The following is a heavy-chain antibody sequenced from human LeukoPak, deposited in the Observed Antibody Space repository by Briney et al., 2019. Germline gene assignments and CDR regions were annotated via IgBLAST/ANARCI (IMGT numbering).Heavy chain of an antibody. CDR3: ARERNLEIAVAGTIFNN. CDR1: GFTVSSNY. CDR2: IYSGGST. Sequence: GGSLRLSCAASGFTVSSNYMSWVRQAPGKGLEWVSVIYSGGSTCYADSVKGRFTISRDNSKNTLYLQMKSLRAEDTAVYYCARERNLEIAVAGTIFNNWGQGTLVTVSS. D-gene: IGHD6-19*01. J-gene: IGHJ4*02. V-gene: IGHV3-66*01.